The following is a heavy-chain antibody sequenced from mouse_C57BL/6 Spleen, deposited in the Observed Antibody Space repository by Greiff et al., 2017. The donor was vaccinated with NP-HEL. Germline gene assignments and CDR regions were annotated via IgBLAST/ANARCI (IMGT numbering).Heavy chain of an antibody. CDR3: AELPTASPRRHWYFDV. CDR2: IHPNSGST. V-gene: IGHV1-64*01. CDR1: GYTFTSYW. Sequence: QVQLQQPGAELVKPGASVKLSCKASGYTFTSYWMHWVKQRPGQGLEWIGMIHPNSGSTNENEKFKSKATLTVDKSSSTAYMQLSSLTSEDAAVYYCAELPTASPRRHWYFDVWGTGTTVTVAS. J-gene: IGHJ1*03. D-gene: IGHD1-2*01.